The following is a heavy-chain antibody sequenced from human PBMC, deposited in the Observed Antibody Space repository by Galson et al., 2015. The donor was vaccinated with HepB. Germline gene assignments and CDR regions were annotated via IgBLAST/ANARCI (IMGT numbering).Heavy chain of an antibody. D-gene: IGHD2-2*03. Sequence: SLRLSCAASGFTFSSYGMHWVRQAPGKGLEWVAVISYDGSNKFYTDSVKGRFTISRDNSKNTLYLQMHSLRAEDTAMYYCARDGHCTSVSCYDDFDYWGQGTLVTVSS. CDR3: ARDGHCTSVSCYDDFDY. CDR2: ISYDGSNK. V-gene: IGHV3-30*03. J-gene: IGHJ4*02. CDR1: GFTFSSYG.